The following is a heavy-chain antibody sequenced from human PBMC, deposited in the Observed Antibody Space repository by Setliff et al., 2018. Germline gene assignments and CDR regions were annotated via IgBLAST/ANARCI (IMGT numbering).Heavy chain of an antibody. Sequence: SETLSLTCAVSGYSISSGYYWGWIRQPPGKGLEWIGSIYHSGSTYYNPSLKSRVTISVDTSKNQFSLKLSSVTAADTAVYYCAREHGYSYGQTYYYYGMDVWGQGTTVTVSS. J-gene: IGHJ6*02. CDR1: GYSISSGYY. CDR2: IYHSGST. V-gene: IGHV4-38-2*02. D-gene: IGHD5-18*01. CDR3: AREHGYSYGQTYYYYGMDV.